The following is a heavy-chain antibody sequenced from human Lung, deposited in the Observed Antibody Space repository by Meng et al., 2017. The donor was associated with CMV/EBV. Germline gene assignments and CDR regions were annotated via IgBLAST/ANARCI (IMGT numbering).Heavy chain of an antibody. D-gene: IGHD3-10*01. CDR3: LRRSGGSV. Sequence: GPAPVNPSATLSLPCAVSGDSITNHNWWAWVRQPPGKGLEWIGEIPHRGSSAYNPSLKSRVSMSIDKSKNQFSLKLTSVTAADTAVYHCLRRSGGSVWGQGTLVTVSS. V-gene: IGHV4-4*02. CDR1: GDSITNHNW. J-gene: IGHJ1*01. CDR2: IPHRGSS.